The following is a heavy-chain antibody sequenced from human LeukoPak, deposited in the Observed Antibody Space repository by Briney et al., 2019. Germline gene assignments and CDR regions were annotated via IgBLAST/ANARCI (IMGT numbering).Heavy chain of an antibody. CDR3: ARLPSTEYSIDF. J-gene: IGHJ4*02. D-gene: IGHD2/OR15-2a*01. CDR1: GGSMGNAIYW. CDR2: ISYNGIT. Sequence: SETLSLTCLVSGGSMGNAIYWWGWFRQPPGEGLAWIANISYNGITSYNPSLRSRVTISIDTSQKQLSLGLTSMTAADTAIYYCARLPSTEYSIDFWGQGTLVSVSA. V-gene: IGHV4-39*01.